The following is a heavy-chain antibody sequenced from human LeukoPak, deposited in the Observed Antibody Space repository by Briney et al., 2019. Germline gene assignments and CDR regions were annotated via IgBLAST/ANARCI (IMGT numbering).Heavy chain of an antibody. D-gene: IGHD4-23*01. CDR2: YSGST. Sequence: PSETLSLTCTVSGGSISTYYWSWIRQPPGKGLEWIGYYSGSTNYNPSLKSRVIISVDTSKNQFSLKLSPVIAADTAVYYCARVGVDYSGNIIKYYFDYWGQGTLVTVSS. V-gene: IGHV4-59*01. J-gene: IGHJ4*02. CDR1: GGSISTYY. CDR3: ARVGVDYSGNIIKYYFDY.